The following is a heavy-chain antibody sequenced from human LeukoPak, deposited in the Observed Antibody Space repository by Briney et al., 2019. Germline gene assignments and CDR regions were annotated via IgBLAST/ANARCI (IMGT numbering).Heavy chain of an antibody. CDR2: IYSGGST. D-gene: IGHD3-22*01. J-gene: IGHJ4*02. CDR1: GFTFSSYW. CDR3: VREGSYYDSSGYYYVYYFDY. V-gene: IGHV3-53*01. Sequence: GGSLRLSCAASGFTFSSYWMSWVRQAPGKGPEWVSVIYSGGSTYYADSVKGRFTISRDNSKNTLYLQMNSLRAEDTAVYYCVREGSYYDSSGYYYVYYFDYWGQGTLVTVSS.